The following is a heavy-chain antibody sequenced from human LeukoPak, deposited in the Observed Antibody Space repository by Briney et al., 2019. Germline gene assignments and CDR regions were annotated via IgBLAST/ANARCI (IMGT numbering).Heavy chain of an antibody. V-gene: IGHV3-7*01. CDR2: IKKDGSVK. Sequence: GGSLRLSCTVSGFTFGNYWMVWVRQAPGKGLEWVTNIKKDGSVKNYVDSVKGRFTISRDIAENSLYLQMNSLRAEDTAVYYCGRDIGFDTFDIWGQGTMVTVSS. CDR3: GRDIGFDTFDI. CDR1: GFTFGNYW. J-gene: IGHJ3*02. D-gene: IGHD3-9*01.